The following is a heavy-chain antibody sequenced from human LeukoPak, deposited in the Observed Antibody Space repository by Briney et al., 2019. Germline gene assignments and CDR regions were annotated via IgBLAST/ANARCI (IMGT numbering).Heavy chain of an antibody. CDR2: IYYSGST. CDR3: ASEWYYYDSSGYFYYYYYMDV. Sequence: PSETLSLTCTVSGGSLSSSSYYWGWIRQPPGKGLEWIGSIYYSGSTYYNPSLKSRVTISVDTSKNQFSLKLSSVTAADTAVYYCASEWYYYDSSGYFYYYYYMDVWGKGTTVTVSS. D-gene: IGHD3-22*01. V-gene: IGHV4-39*01. CDR1: GGSLSSSSYY. J-gene: IGHJ6*03.